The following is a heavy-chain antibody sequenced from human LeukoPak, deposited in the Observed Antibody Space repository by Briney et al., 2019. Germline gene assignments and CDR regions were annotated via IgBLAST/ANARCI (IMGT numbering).Heavy chain of an antibody. J-gene: IGHJ4*02. CDR3: AADTDY. CDR1: GFAFSTSY. CDR2: LNPSGFRS. Sequence: ASVKVSCKASGFAFSTSYWHWIRQAPGQGLEWMGMLNPSGFRSGAAQKFQGRVTLTRDTSTSTCYMELSSLRAYDSDGYYCAADTDYWGQGNLVTVSS. V-gene: IGHV1-46*01.